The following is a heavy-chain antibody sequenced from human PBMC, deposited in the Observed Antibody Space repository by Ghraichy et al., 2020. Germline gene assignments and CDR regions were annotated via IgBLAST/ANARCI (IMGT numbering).Heavy chain of an antibody. CDR1: GFIFSTYA. CDR2: ISYDGNNK. Sequence: GSLRLSCAASGFIFSTYAMHWVRQAPGTGLEWVAVISYDGNNKFYADSVKGRFTISRDDSKNTLYLQMNSLGAEDTAVYYCAKDLYCSTIPCPPYAWGQGTLVTVSS. J-gene: IGHJ5*02. D-gene: IGHD2-2*01. V-gene: IGHV3-30*18. CDR3: AKDLYCSTIPCPPYA.